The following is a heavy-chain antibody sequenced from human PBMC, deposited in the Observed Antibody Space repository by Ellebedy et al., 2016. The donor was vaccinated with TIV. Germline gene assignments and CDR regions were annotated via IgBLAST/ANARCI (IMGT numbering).Heavy chain of an antibody. CDR3: AGGSGSLGGY. V-gene: IGHV3-23*01. CDR1: GFTFSTYW. Sequence: GESLKISXAASGFTFSTYWMNWVRQAPGKGLEWVSTLSDSGGSTYYADSVKGRFTISRDNSKNTLYLQMNSLRAEDTAVYYCAGGSGSLGGYWGQGTLVTVSS. D-gene: IGHD3-10*01. CDR2: LSDSGGST. J-gene: IGHJ4*02.